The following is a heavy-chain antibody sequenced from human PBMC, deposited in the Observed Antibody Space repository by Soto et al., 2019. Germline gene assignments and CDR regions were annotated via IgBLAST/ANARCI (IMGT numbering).Heavy chain of an antibody. D-gene: IGHD5-12*01. CDR2: IYWDDDQ. V-gene: IGHV2-5*02. CDR3: AYSRATTAETLAP. CDR1: GMSRSTYGVG. J-gene: IGHJ4*02. Sequence: QITLWESGPTLVKPTETLTLTCGLSGMSRSTYGVGVAWVRQRPGTALVWLALIYWDDDQRYSPSLRTRLTIAKDTSKHQVLLTMTNMDPVYTATYFCAYSRATTAETLAPRGLGTLVIVSS.